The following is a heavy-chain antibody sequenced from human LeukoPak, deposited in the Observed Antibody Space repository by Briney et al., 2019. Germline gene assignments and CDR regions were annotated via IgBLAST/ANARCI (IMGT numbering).Heavy chain of an antibody. J-gene: IGHJ4*02. CDR3: ARDLGTTGWHTFYY. D-gene: IGHD6-19*01. CDR1: GDSFSSKNCA. V-gene: IGHV6-1*01. CDR2: TYCRSKWFS. Sequence: SQTLSLTCDVSGDSFSSKNCAWNWIRQAPSRGLEWLGRTYCRSKWFSDYAESMEGRMTFSQDTSNYQYSLHLNSVTPDDTAVYYCARDLGTTGWHTFYYWGQGTLVTVSS.